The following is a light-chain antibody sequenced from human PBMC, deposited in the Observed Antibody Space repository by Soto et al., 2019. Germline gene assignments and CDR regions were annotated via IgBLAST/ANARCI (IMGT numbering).Light chain of an antibody. V-gene: IGKV2-28*01. CDR3: QKYNSAPLT. Sequence: DIVMPQSPLSLPVTPGEPASISCRSSQSLLHSNGYNYLDWYLQKPGQSPQLLIYLGSNRASGVPDRLSGSGSGTDFTLTISSLQPEDVAVYYCQKYNSAPLTFGGGTKGEIK. J-gene: IGKJ4*01. CDR2: LGS. CDR1: QSLLHSNGYNY.